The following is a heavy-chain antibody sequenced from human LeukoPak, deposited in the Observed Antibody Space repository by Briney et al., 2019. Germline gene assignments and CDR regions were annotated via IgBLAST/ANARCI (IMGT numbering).Heavy chain of an antibody. CDR3: ARACSGGSCYLAAFDL. CDR2: ISSDRRST. J-gene: IGHJ3*01. D-gene: IGHD2-15*01. V-gene: IGHV3-23*01. CDR1: GFTFSSYA. Sequence: GGSLRLSCAASGFTFSSYAMSWVRQAPGKGLEWVSAISSDRRSTYYADSVKGRFTISRDNSKNTLFLQMNSLRVEDTAVYYCARACSGGSCYLAAFDLWGQGTMVTVSS.